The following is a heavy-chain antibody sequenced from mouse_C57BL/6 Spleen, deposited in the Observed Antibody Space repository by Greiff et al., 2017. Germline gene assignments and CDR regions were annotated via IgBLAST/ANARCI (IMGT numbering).Heavy chain of an antibody. Sequence: EVMLVESGGGLVQPGGSLSLSCAASGFTFTDYYMSWVRQPPGKALEWLGFIRNKANGYTTEYSASVKGRFTISRDNSQSILYLQMNALRAEDSATYYCARSALYYAMDYWGQGTSVTVSS. J-gene: IGHJ4*01. V-gene: IGHV7-3*01. CDR2: IRNKANGYTT. CDR1: GFTFTDYY. CDR3: ARSALYYAMDY.